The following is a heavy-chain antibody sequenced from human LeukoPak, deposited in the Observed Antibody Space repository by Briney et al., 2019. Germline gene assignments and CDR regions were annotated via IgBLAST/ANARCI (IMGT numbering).Heavy chain of an antibody. D-gene: IGHD2-2*01. CDR1: GGSISSDY. CDR2: IYYSGST. V-gene: IGHV4-59*12. Sequence: SETLSLTCTVSGGSISSDYWSWIRQPPRKGRQWSGYIYYSGSTNYNPSLKSRVTISVDTSKNQFSLKLSSETDADKAVYSCATYCSSTSCYGSLDYWGHGTLVTVSS. J-gene: IGHJ4*01. CDR3: ATYCSSTSCYGSLDY.